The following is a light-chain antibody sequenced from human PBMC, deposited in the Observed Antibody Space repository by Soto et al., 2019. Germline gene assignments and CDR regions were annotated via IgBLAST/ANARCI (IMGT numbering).Light chain of an antibody. CDR3: AAWDDSLSGHYV. J-gene: IGLJ1*01. Sequence: QSVLTQPPSASGTPGQRVTIAWSGSTSNIGSNYVYWYQQLPGTAPKLLIYSNSQRPSGVPDRFSGSKSGTSASLAISGLRSEDEADYYCAAWDDSLSGHYVFGTGTKLTIL. CDR2: SNS. CDR1: TSNIGSNY. V-gene: IGLV1-47*02.